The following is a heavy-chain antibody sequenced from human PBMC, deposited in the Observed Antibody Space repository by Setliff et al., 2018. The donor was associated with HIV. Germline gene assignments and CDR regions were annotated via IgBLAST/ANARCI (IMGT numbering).Heavy chain of an antibody. CDR3: TRPLRTRSAIDPFHI. V-gene: IGHV1-2*02. CDR2: INPYSGGT. Sequence: ASVKVSCKASGGTFTSYAINWVRQAPGQGLEWMGWINPYSGGTLYAQKFQDRVTMTRDTSVSTAYMELSRLRSDDSALYYCTRPLRTRSAIDPFHIWGQGTMVTVSS. J-gene: IGHJ3*02. D-gene: IGHD6-25*01. CDR1: GGTFTSYA.